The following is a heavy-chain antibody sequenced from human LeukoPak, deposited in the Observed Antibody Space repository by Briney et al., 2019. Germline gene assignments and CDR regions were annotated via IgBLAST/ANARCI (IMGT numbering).Heavy chain of an antibody. Sequence: ASVKVSCTASGYTITSYGISWVRQAPGQGLEWMGWISAYNGNTNYAQKLQGRVTMTTDTSTSTAYMELRSLRADDTAVYYCAREEDRVGATPFFDYWGQGTLVTVSS. CDR2: ISAYNGNT. CDR1: GYTITSYG. D-gene: IGHD1-26*01. J-gene: IGHJ4*02. V-gene: IGHV1-18*01. CDR3: AREEDRVGATPFFDY.